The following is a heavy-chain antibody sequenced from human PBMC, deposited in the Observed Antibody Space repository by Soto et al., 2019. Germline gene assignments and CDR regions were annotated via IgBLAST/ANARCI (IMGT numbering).Heavy chain of an antibody. Sequence: EVQLVESGGGLVQPGGSLRLSCAASGFTFSTFWMTWLRQAPGKGLEWVANIKRDGIETHYGDSVKGRFTLTRDNAKNSLYPQLNSLRPEDTVMYYCARDLSPSREFFYDALEVWGQGTLVTVSS. J-gene: IGHJ3*01. CDR2: IKRDGIET. CDR1: GFTFSTFW. CDR3: ARDLSPSREFFYDALEV. D-gene: IGHD3-16*02. V-gene: IGHV3-7*05.